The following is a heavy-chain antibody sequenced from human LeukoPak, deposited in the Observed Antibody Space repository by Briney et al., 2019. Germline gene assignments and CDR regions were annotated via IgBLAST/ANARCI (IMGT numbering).Heavy chain of an antibody. J-gene: IGHJ4*02. CDR2: MNPNSGNT. Sequence: ASVKVSCKASGGTFSSYAINRVRQAPGKGPEWMGWMNPNSGNTGYAQKFQGRVTMTRNTAITTAYMELSSLTPDDTAVYYCARGNVRSFDYWGQGTLVIASS. D-gene: IGHD3-10*02. CDR1: GGTFSSYA. V-gene: IGHV1-8*02. CDR3: ARGNVRSFDY.